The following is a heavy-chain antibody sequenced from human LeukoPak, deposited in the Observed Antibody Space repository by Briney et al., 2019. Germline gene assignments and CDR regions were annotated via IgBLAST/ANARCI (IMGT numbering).Heavy chain of an antibody. Sequence: PSATLSLTCTVSGGSISSYYWSWIRQPPGKGLEWIGYIYYSGSTNYNPSLKSRVTISVDTSKNQFSLKLSSVTAADTAVYYCARERRDGYNWFDYWGQGTLVTVSS. CDR3: ARERRDGYNWFDY. V-gene: IGHV4-59*01. CDR2: IYYSGST. CDR1: GGSISSYY. D-gene: IGHD5-24*01. J-gene: IGHJ4*02.